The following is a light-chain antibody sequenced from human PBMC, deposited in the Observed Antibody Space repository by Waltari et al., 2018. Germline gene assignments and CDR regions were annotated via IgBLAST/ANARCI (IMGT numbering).Light chain of an antibody. J-gene: IGLJ3*02. CDR3: SSYTRRSYWV. V-gene: IGLV2-14*01. CDR2: KVK. Sequence: QSALTQPASVSGSPGQSITISCTGTSSDVGFYDFVSWFQQHPGKTPKVMIYKVKNRPSGVSNRFSGSKSDNTASLTISGLQAEDEADYYCSSYTRRSYWVFGGGTQLTVL. CDR1: SSDVGFYDF.